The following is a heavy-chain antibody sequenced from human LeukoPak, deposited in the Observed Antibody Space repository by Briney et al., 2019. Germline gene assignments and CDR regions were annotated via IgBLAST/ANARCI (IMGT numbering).Heavy chain of an antibody. V-gene: IGHV4-34*01. D-gene: IGHD1-26*01. CDR2: INHSGGT. Sequence: SETLSLTCAVYSGSLSGYYWSWIRQPPGKGLEWIGEINHSGGTNYNPSLKSRVTIAVDTSKNQFSLKLTSVTAADTAVYYCARLLKVGGNYYYYYYMDVWGKGTTVTVSS. CDR3: ARLLKVGGNYYYYYYMDV. J-gene: IGHJ6*03. CDR1: SGSLSGYY.